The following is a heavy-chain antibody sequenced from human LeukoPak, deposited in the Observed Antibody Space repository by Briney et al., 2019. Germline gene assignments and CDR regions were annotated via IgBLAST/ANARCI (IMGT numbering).Heavy chain of an antibody. CDR3: ARDRMDTGTYFDY. J-gene: IGHJ4*02. Sequence: ASVKVSCRSSGYTFTTYGITWVRQAPGQGLEWVGWISTYNGNTNYAQKLQGRVTMTTDTSTSTAYMELRSLRSDDTAMYYCARDRMDTGTYFDYWGQGTLVTVSS. CDR2: ISTYNGNT. CDR1: GYTFTTYG. D-gene: IGHD5-18*01. V-gene: IGHV1-18*01.